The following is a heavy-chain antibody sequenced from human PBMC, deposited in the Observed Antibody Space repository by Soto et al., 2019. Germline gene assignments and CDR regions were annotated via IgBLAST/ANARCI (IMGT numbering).Heavy chain of an antibody. CDR2: ISYDGSNK. J-gene: IGHJ5*02. CDR1: GFTFSSYG. CDR3: AKAGWLLWFGELHNWFDP. Sequence: PGGSLRLSCAASGFTFSSYGMHWVRQAPGKGLEWVAVISYDGSNKYYADSVKGRFTISRDNSKNTLYLQMNSLRAEDTAVYYCAKAGWLLWFGELHNWFDPWGQGTLVTVS. V-gene: IGHV3-30*18. D-gene: IGHD3-10*01.